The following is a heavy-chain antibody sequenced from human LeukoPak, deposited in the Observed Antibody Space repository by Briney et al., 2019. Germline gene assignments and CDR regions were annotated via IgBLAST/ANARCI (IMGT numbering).Heavy chain of an antibody. V-gene: IGHV6-1*01. CDR2: TYYRSSWYN. J-gene: IGHJ4*02. CDR1: GGRVSSNSVA. CDR3: ARETSHFDY. Sequence: SQTLSLTCVISGGRVSSNSVAWHWIRQSPSGGLEWLGRTYYRSSWYNDYAVSVKSRITIKPDTSKNQFFLQLNSVTPEDTAVYYCARETSHFDYWGQGTLVTVSS.